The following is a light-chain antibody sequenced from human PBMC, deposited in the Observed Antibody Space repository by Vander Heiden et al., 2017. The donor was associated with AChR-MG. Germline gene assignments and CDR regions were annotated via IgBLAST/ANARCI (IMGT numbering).Light chain of an antibody. CDR3: QQYGSSPMYT. J-gene: IGKJ2*01. Sequence: ELVLPQSPGPLSLSPGERATLSCRASQSVSSSYLAWYQQKPGQAPRLLIYGASSRATGIPDRFMGSGSGTDFTLTISRLEPEDVAVYYCQQYGSSPMYTFGQGTKLEIK. CDR1: QSVSSSY. V-gene: IGKV3-20*01. CDR2: GAS.